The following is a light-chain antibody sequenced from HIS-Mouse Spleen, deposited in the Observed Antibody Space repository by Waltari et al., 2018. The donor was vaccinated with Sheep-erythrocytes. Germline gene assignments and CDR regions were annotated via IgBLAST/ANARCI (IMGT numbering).Light chain of an antibody. V-gene: IGKV1-12*01. J-gene: IGKJ5*01. CDR2: AAS. CDR3: QQANSFPIT. CDR1: QDISSW. Sequence: DIQMTQSPSSVSASVGDRVTITCRASQDISSWLAWYQQKPGKAPKLLIYAASSLQSGVPSRFSGGGSGTDFTLTIISLQPEDVTTYYCQQANSFPITFGQGTRLEIK.